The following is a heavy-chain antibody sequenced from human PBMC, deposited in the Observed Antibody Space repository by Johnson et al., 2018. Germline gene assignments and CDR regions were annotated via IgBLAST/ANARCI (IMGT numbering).Heavy chain of an antibody. CDR2: MSYDGRNT. V-gene: IGHV3-30*18. CDR3: AKGEGFGELIEYFQY. J-gene: IGHJ1*01. CDR1: GFTFSTYV. D-gene: IGHD3-10*01. Sequence: QVQLVEAGGGVVQPGRSLRLSCVASGFTFSTYVMNWVRQAPGTGLVGVAVMSYDGRNTYYADSVKGRFTISRDNSKNTVSQEMNSLRAEETAVYYWAKGEGFGELIEYFQYWGQGTLVTVSS.